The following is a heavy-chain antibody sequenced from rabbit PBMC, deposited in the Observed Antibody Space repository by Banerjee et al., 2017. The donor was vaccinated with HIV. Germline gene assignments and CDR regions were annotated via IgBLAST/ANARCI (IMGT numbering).Heavy chain of an antibody. CDR1: GFDLSSRYH. CDR3: ARAGGFENYFNL. V-gene: IGHV1S45*01. CDR2: IGSGGTT. Sequence: QEQLEESGGDLVKPEGSLTLTCKASGFDLSSRYHMCWVRQAPGMGLEWIACIGSGGTTYYASWAKGRFTISKTSSTTVTLQMTSLTAADTATYFCARAGGFENYFNLWGPGTLVTVS. D-gene: IGHD1-1*01. J-gene: IGHJ4*01.